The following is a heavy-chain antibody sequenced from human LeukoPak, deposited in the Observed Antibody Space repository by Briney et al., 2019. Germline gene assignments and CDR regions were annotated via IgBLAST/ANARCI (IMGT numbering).Heavy chain of an antibody. D-gene: IGHD3-22*01. CDR1: GVSFSGYY. CDR2: INHSGST. V-gene: IGHV4-34*01. Sequence: PSETLSLTCAIYGVSFSGYYWSWIRQPPGKGLEWIGEINHSGSTNYNPSLKSRVTISVDTSKNQFCLKLSSVTAADTAVYYCARGDPYYYDSSGYYFSQKPRVPVPW. J-gene: IGHJ5*02. CDR3: ARGDPYYYDSSGYYFSQKPRVPVP.